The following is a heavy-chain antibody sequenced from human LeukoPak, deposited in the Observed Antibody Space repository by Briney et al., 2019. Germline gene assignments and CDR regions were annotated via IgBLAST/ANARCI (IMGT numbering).Heavy chain of an antibody. CDR2: IYYSGST. D-gene: IGHD4-17*01. CDR1: GGSISSYY. V-gene: IGHV4-59*01. J-gene: IGHJ6*03. CDR3: ARVYGDYVYYYYYYMDV. Sequence: SETLSLTCTVSGGSISSYYWSWIRQPPGKGLDWIGYIYYSGSTNYNPSLKSRVTISVDTSKNQFSLKLSSVTAADTAVYYCARVYGDYVYYYYYYMDVWGKGTTVTVSS.